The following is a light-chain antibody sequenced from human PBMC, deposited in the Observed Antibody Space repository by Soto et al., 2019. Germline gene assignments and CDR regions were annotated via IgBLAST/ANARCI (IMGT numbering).Light chain of an antibody. CDR1: QSVSSN. V-gene: IGKV3-15*01. CDR3: QHYNNWPPSWT. J-gene: IGKJ3*01. CDR2: GAS. Sequence: EIVMTQSPATLSVSPGERATLSCRASQSVSSNLAWYQQKPGQAPRLLIYGASTRATGIPARFSGSGSGTEFTLTISSLQSEDFAVYYCQHYNNWPPSWTFGPGTKVDIK.